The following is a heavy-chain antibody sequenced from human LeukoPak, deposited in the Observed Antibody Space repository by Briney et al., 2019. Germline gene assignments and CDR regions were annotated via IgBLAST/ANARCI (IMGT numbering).Heavy chain of an antibody. V-gene: IGHV1-69*05. CDR3: ARGDFWSGYYRAGDAFDI. D-gene: IGHD3-3*01. J-gene: IGHJ3*02. CDR1: GYTFTGYY. CDR2: IIPIFGTA. Sequence: SVKVSCKASGYTFTGYYMHWVRQAPGHGLEWIGGIIPIFGTANYAQKFQGRVTITTDESTSTAYMELSSLRSEDTAVYYCARGDFWSGYYRAGDAFDIWGQGTMVTVSS.